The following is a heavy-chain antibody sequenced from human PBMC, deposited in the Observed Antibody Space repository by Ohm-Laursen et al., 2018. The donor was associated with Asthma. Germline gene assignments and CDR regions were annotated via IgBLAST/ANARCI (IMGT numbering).Heavy chain of an antibody. Sequence: EASVKVSCKVSGYTLTELSMHWVRQAPGKGLEWMGGFDPEDGETIYAQKFQGRVTMTEDTSTDTAYMELSSLRSEDTAVYYCATVDYPAFDYYYYGMDVWGQGTTVTVSS. CDR1: GYTLTELS. CDR2: FDPEDGET. J-gene: IGHJ6*02. V-gene: IGHV1-24*01. CDR3: ATVDYPAFDYYYYGMDV. D-gene: IGHD3-3*02.